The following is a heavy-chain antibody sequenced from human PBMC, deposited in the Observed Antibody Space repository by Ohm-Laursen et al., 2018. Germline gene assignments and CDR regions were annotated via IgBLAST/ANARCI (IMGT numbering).Heavy chain of an antibody. J-gene: IGHJ3*02. CDR2: ISYDGSNK. D-gene: IGHD4-17*01. Sequence: SLRLSCAASGFTFSSYGMHWVRQAPGKGLEWVAVISYDGSNKYYADSVKGRFTISRDNSKNTLYLQMNSLRAEDTAVYYCAKDVHGDLGGGYRPWFGDAFDIWGQGKMVTASS. V-gene: IGHV3-30*18. CDR3: AKDVHGDLGGGYRPWFGDAFDI. CDR1: GFTFSSYG.